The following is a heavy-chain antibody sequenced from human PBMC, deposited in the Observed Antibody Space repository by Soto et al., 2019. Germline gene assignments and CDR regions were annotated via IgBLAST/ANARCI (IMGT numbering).Heavy chain of an antibody. CDR3: TGEVASGY. CDR1: GFTFGSYG. V-gene: IGHV3-30*03. CDR2: ISYDGSTK. J-gene: IGHJ4*02. Sequence: TGGSLRLSCAASGFTFGSYGMHWVRQAPGKGLGWVAVISYDGSTKYYADSVKGRFTISRDNSRNTLYLEMNSLRADDTAVYYCTGEVASGYWGQGTLVTVSS. D-gene: IGHD2-8*02.